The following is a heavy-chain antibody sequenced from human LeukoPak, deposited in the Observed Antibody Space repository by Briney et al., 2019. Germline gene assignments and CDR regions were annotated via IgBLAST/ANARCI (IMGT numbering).Heavy chain of an antibody. CDR3: ARGKSAAPLTLGY. V-gene: IGHV3-7*01. Sequence: PGGSLRLSCAASGFTFSSYWMIWVRQAPGKGLEWVANINQDGSEKYYVDSVKGRFPVSRDSAKSSLYLQMNSLRAEATVVYYCARGKSAAPLTLGYWGQGTLVTVYS. CDR1: GFTFSSYW. D-gene: IGHD4-23*01. CDR2: INQDGSEK. J-gene: IGHJ4*02.